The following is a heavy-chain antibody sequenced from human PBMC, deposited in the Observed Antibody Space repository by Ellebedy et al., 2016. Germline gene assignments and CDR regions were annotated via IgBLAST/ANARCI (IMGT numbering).Heavy chain of an antibody. V-gene: IGHV5-10-1*01. J-gene: IGHJ4*02. Sequence: GESLKISCKGSGYSFTSYWISWVRQMPGKGLEWMGRIDPSDSYTNYSPSFQGHVTISAEKSISTAYLQWSSLKASDTAMYYCARRTTMVRGEGFFDYWGQGTLVTVSS. D-gene: IGHD3-10*01. CDR3: ARRTTMVRGEGFFDY. CDR1: GYSFTSYW. CDR2: IDPSDSYT.